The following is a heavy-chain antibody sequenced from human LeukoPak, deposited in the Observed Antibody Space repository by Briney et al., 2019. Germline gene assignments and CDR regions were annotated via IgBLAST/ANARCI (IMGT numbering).Heavy chain of an antibody. CDR3: ARESYPYYYGSGSYSSYYFDY. Sequence: ASVKVSCKASGGTFSSYAISWVRQAPGQGLEWMGRIIPIFGTANYAQKFQGRVTITTDESTSTAYMELSSLRSEDTAVYYCARESYPYYYGSGSYSSYYFDYWGQGALVTVSS. CDR2: IIPIFGTA. CDR1: GGTFSSYA. V-gene: IGHV1-69*05. J-gene: IGHJ4*02. D-gene: IGHD3-10*01.